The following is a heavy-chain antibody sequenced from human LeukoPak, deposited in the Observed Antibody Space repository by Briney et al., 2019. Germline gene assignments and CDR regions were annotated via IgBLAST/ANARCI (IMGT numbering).Heavy chain of an antibody. D-gene: IGHD3-16*02. Sequence: PGGSLRLSCAASGFTFDDYAMHWVRQAPGKGLEWVSGISWNSGSIGYADSVKGRFTISRDNAKNSLYLQMNSLRSEDTAVYYCARAGKSYYDYVWGSYRYTNYFDYWGQGTLVTVSS. CDR1: GFTFDDYA. V-gene: IGHV3-9*01. CDR3: ARAGKSYYDYVWGSYRYTNYFDY. J-gene: IGHJ4*02. CDR2: ISWNSGSI.